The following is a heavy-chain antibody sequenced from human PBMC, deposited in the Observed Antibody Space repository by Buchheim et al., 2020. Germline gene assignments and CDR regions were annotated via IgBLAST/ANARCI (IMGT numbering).Heavy chain of an antibody. CDR1: RFTFSTYW. D-gene: IGHD1-14*01. J-gene: IGHJ4*02. CDR3: ASSYNWNHGSKFDY. CDR2: IKQDDSEK. Sequence: ELQLVESGGGLVQPGGSLRLSCAASRFTFSTYWMNWVRQAPGKGLEWVASIKQDDSEKYYVGSVKGRLNISRDNAKNSLYLQMNSLRAEDTAVYYCASSYNWNHGSKFDYWGQGTL. V-gene: IGHV3-7*01.